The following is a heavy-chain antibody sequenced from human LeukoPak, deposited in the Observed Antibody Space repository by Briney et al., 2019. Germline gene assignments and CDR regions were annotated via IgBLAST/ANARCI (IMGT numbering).Heavy chain of an antibody. V-gene: IGHV3-23*01. CDR2: INPGGDTT. CDR3: AKEGITMVRGFITPSYFDY. CDR1: GFTFTNYA. J-gene: IGHJ4*02. D-gene: IGHD3-10*01. Sequence: GGSLRLSCLASGFTFTNYAMNWVRQAPGKGLEWVAAINPGGDTTYSADSVRGRFIISRDNSKNTLFLQLKSLRAEDTAIYYCAKEGITMVRGFITPSYFDYWGQGTLVTVSS.